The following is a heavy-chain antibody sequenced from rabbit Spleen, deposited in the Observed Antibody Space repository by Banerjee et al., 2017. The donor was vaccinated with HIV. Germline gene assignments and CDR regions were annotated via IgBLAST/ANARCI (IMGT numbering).Heavy chain of an antibody. V-gene: IGHV1S45*01. J-gene: IGHJ6*01. D-gene: IGHD1-1*01. CDR1: GVSLNDKDV. CDR2: IAGSSSGFT. Sequence: QQQLEESGGGLVKPEGSLTLTCKASGVSLNDKDVMCWVRQAPGKGLEWISCIAGSSSGFTYSATWAKGRFTCSKTSSTTVTLQMTSLTAADTATYFCARDTSSSFSSYGMDLWGPGTLVTVS. CDR3: ARDTSSSFSSYGMDL.